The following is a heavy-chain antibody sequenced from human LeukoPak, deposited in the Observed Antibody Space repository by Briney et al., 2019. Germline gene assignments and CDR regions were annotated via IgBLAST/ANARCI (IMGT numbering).Heavy chain of an antibody. CDR2: INHSGST. Sequence: SETLSLTCAVYGGSFSGYYRSWIRQPPGKGLEWIGEINHSGSTNYNPSLKSRVTISVDTSKNQFSLKLSSVTAADTAVYYCAREGVLRYFDWLLIPWFDPWGQGTLVTVSS. J-gene: IGHJ5*02. CDR1: GGSFSGYY. V-gene: IGHV4-34*01. CDR3: AREGVLRYFDWLLIPWFDP. D-gene: IGHD3-9*01.